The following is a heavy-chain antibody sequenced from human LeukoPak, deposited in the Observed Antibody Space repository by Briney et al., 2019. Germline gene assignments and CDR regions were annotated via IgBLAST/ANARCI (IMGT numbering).Heavy chain of an antibody. J-gene: IGHJ4*02. D-gene: IGHD2-2*01. CDR3: ARLGSQYIVVVPARYYFDY. V-gene: IGHV4-59*08. CDR2: IYYSGST. Sequence: SETLSLTCTVSGGSISSYYWSWIRQPPGKGLEWIGYIYYSGSTNYNPSLKSRVTISVDTSKNQFSLKLSSVTAADTAVYYCARLGSQYIVVVPARYYFDYWGQGTLVTVSS. CDR1: GGSISSYY.